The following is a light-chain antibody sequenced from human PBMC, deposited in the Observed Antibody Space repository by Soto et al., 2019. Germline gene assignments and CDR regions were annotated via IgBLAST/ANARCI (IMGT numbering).Light chain of an antibody. CDR3: EHSYT. V-gene: IGKV1-5*03. Sequence: DFQMTQSPSPLSASVGDRVTITCRASQSVSIYLAWYQQKPGKAPKLLIYEASTLQSGVPSRFSGSGSGTEFTLTISSLQPDDFATYYCEHSYTFGQGTRLKI. CDR2: EAS. CDR1: QSVSIY. J-gene: IGKJ2*01.